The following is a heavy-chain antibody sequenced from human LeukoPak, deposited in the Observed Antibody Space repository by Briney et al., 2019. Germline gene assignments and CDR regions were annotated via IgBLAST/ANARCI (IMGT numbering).Heavy chain of an antibody. CDR2: IYYSGST. Sequence: SQTLSLTCTVSGGSINSGDYYWSWIRQHPGKGLEGIGYIYYSGSTYYNPSLKSRVTISIDTSKNQFSLKLSSVTAADTAVYYCARHAIDSSGYYLDYFDYWGQGTLVTVSS. CDR1: GGSINSGDYY. CDR3: ARHAIDSSGYYLDYFDY. V-gene: IGHV4-31*03. J-gene: IGHJ4*02. D-gene: IGHD3-22*01.